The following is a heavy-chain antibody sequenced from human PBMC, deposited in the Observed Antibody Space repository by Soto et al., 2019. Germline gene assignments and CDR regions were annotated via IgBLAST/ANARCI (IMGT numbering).Heavy chain of an antibody. V-gene: IGHV3-33*01. CDR2: IWYDGSNK. D-gene: IGHD2-2*02. Sequence: PGGSLRLSCAASGFTFSSYGMHWVRQAPGKGLEWVAVIWYDGSNKYYADSMKGRFTISRDNSKNTLYLQMNSLRAEDTAVYYCAREAIVVPAAIQRQGNWFDPWGQGTLVTVSS. CDR1: GFTFSSYG. CDR3: AREAIVVPAAIQRQGNWFDP. J-gene: IGHJ5*02.